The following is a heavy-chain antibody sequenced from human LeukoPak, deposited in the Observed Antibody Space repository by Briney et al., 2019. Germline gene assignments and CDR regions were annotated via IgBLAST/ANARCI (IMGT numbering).Heavy chain of an antibody. CDR2: ISSSSSYI. J-gene: IGHJ5*02. CDR3: AREYHSGYGIEGYWFDP. D-gene: IGHD5-12*01. Sequence: PGGSLRLSCAASGFTFSSYSMNWVRQAPGKGLEWVSSISSSSSYIYYADSVKGRFTISRDNAKNSLYLQMNSLRAEDTAVYYCAREYHSGYGIEGYWFDPWGQGTLVTVSS. V-gene: IGHV3-21*01. CDR1: GFTFSSYS.